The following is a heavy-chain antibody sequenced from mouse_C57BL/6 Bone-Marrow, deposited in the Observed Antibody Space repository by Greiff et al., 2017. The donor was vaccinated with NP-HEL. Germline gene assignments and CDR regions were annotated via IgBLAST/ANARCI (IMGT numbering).Heavy chain of an antibody. CDR3: ARWGGAY. CDR1: GFSLTSYG. Sequence: VQVVESGPGLVQPSQSLSIPCTVSGFSLTSYGVHWVRQSPGKGLEWLGVIWRGGSTDYNAAFISRLSISKDNSKSQVFFKMNSLQADDTAIYYCARWGGAYWGQGTLVTVSA. V-gene: IGHV2-2*01. J-gene: IGHJ3*01. CDR2: IWRGGST.